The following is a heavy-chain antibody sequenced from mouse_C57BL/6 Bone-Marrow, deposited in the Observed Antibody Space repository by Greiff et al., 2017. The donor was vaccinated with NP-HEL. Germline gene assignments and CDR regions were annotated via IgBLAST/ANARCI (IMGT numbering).Heavy chain of an antibody. V-gene: IGHV1-42*01. Sequence: VQLKQSGPELVKPGASVKISCKASGYSFTGYYMNWVKQSPEKSLEWIGEINPSTGGTTYNQKFKAKATLTVDKSSSTAYMQLKSLTSEDSAVYYCAPSTVVGGYFDYWGQGTTLTVSS. J-gene: IGHJ2*01. CDR2: INPSTGGT. CDR3: APSTVVGGYFDY. CDR1: GYSFTGYY. D-gene: IGHD1-1*01.